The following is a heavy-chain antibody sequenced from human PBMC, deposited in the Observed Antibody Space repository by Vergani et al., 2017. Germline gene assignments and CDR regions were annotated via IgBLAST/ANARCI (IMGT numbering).Heavy chain of an antibody. D-gene: IGHD2-8*02. J-gene: IGHJ4*02. CDR3: AVRPQVNLVGREIVTKRTFDY. Sequence: QVQLQQWGAGVVKPSGTLSLTCAVFGESFSSFYWSWIRQPPGKGLEWVGEINNDGQTNYNPSLESRVTVSRDTAKNQFSLNLMSVTAADTAMYYCAVRPQVNLVGREIVTKRTFDYWSQGSLVTVSS. CDR1: GESFSSFY. V-gene: IGHV4-34*02. CDR2: INNDGQT.